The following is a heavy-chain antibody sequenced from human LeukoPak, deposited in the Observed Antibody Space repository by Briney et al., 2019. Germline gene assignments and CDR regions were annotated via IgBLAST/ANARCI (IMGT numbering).Heavy chain of an antibody. D-gene: IGHD3-22*01. CDR1: GFTFSSYS. J-gene: IGHJ6*03. V-gene: IGHV3-21*01. CDR3: ARVDSSGSQTHRDYYYMDV. CDR2: ISSSSSYI. Sequence: GGSLRLSCAASGFTFSSYSMNWVRQAPGKGLEWVSSISSSSSYIYYADSVKGRFTISRDNAKNSLYLQMNSLRAEDTAVYYCARVDSSGSQTHRDYYYMDVWGKGTTVTVSS.